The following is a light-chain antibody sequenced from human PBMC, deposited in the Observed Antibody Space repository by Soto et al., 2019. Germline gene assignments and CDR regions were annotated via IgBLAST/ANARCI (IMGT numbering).Light chain of an antibody. Sequence: EIVLTQSPATLSLSPGERATLSCRASQSVSSYLAWYQQKPGQAPRLLIYDASNRATGIPARFSGGGSGTRFTLTISSLEPEDFAVYYCQQRSNWPPTFGPGTKVDIK. J-gene: IGKJ3*01. CDR3: QQRSNWPPT. CDR2: DAS. CDR1: QSVSSY. V-gene: IGKV3-11*01.